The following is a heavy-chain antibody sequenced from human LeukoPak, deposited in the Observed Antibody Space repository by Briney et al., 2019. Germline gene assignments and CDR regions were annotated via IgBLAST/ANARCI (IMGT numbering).Heavy chain of an antibody. Sequence: SETLSLTCSVSYVSINSYYWSWIRQPPGKGLEWIGFLYYGGSTRYNPSLESRVTISVDRSQIQFSLKLTSVTAADTAVYYCARPGRSDRSNSYYYDMDVWGPGITVTVSS. D-gene: IGHD6-19*01. CDR1: YVSINSYY. V-gene: IGHV4-59*01. CDR3: ARPGRSDRSNSYYYDMDV. J-gene: IGHJ6*02. CDR2: LYYGGST.